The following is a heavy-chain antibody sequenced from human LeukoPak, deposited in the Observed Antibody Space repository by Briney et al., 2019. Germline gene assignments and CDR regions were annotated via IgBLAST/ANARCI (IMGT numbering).Heavy chain of an antibody. V-gene: IGHV3-23*01. J-gene: IGHJ4*02. Sequence: PGGSLRLSCAASGFTFSSYAMSWVRQAPGKGLEGVSSISGSGGSTYYADSVKGRLTISRDKSKNTLYLQKNSLRAEDTGVYYYAKSRSARVRLADYWGQGTLVTVSS. CDR2: ISGSGGST. CDR3: AKSRSARVRLADY. D-gene: IGHD6-13*01. CDR1: GFTFSSYA.